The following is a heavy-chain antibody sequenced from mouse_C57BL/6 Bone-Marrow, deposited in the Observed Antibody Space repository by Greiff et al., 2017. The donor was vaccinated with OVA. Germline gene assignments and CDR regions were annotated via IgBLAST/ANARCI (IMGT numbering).Heavy chain of an antibody. CDR3: VRTMGDGYYFDY. Sequence: EVQRVESGGGLVQPKGSLQLSCAASGFSFNTYAMNWVRQAPGKGLEWVARIRSKSNNYATYYADSVKDRFTISRDDSESMLYLQMNNLKTEDTAMYYCVRTMGDGYYFDYWGQGTTLTVSS. J-gene: IGHJ2*01. CDR2: IRSKSNNYAT. V-gene: IGHV10-1*01. CDR1: GFSFNTYA.